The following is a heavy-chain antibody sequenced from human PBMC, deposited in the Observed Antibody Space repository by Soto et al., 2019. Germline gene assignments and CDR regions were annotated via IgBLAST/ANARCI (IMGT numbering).Heavy chain of an antibody. CDR1: GFTFSSYG. V-gene: IGHV3-33*01. CDR2: IWYDGSNK. D-gene: IGHD5-12*01. Sequence: GGSLRLSCAASGFTFSSYGMHWVRQAPGKGLEWVAVIWYDGSNKYYADSVKGRFTISRDNSKNTLYLQMNSLRAEDTAVYYCAGDGDSGFKFWYYYYGMDVWGQGTTVTVSS. J-gene: IGHJ6*02. CDR3: AGDGDSGFKFWYYYYGMDV.